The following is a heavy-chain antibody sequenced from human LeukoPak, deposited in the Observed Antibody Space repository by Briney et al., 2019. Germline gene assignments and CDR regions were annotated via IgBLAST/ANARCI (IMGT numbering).Heavy chain of an antibody. CDR2: ISSNGGST. CDR1: GFTFSSYA. J-gene: IGHJ4*02. D-gene: IGHD5-12*01. V-gene: IGHV3-64*04. Sequence: PGGSLRLSCSASGFTFSSYAMHWVRQAPGKGLEYVSTISSNGGSTYYADSVKGRFTISRDNSKNTLFLQMNGLRVEDTAVYYCAKESGYDDEFDYWGQGTLVTVSS. CDR3: AKESGYDDEFDY.